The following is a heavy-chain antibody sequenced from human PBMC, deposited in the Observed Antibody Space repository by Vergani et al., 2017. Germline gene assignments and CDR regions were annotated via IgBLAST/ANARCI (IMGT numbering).Heavy chain of an antibody. V-gene: IGHV3-48*01. CDR2: ISSSSSTI. CDR3: AKALYSNYGGDAFDI. D-gene: IGHD4-11*01. J-gene: IGHJ3*02. CDR1: GFTFSSYS. Sequence: EVQLVESGGGLVQPGGSLRLSCAASGFTFSSYSMNWVRQAPGKGLEWVSYISSSSSTIYYADSVKGRFTISRDNAKNSLYLQMNSLRTEDTALYYCAKALYSNYGGDAFDIWGQGTMVTVSS.